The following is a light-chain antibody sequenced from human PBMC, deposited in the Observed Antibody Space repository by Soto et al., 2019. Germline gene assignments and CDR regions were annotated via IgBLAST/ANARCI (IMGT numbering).Light chain of an antibody. CDR3: QQYSIWRT. CDR1: ESVSNN. V-gene: IGKV3-15*01. CDR2: GAS. J-gene: IGKJ1*01. Sequence: EIVMTQSPSTLSLSTGERATLSCRASESVSNNLAWYQQKAGQAPRLLIYGASTRATGIPARFSGSGSGTEFTLTISSLQSEDFAVYYCQQYSIWRTFGQGTKV.